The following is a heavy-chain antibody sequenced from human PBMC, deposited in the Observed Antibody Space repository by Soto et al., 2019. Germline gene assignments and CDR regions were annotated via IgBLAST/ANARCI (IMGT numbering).Heavy chain of an antibody. Sequence: QVHLIQSGAEVKKPGSSVKVSCKAAGGTFNTYTLIWVRQAPGHGLEWMGRIIPMHTVTNSAQKFQGRLTLTADKSTGTAFMELTSLRSDDTAVYYCSIGSWSAETFDVWGQGTMVTVSS. CDR3: SIGSWSAETFDV. V-gene: IGHV1-69*02. CDR1: GGTFNTYT. CDR2: IIPMHTVT. D-gene: IGHD2-2*01. J-gene: IGHJ3*01.